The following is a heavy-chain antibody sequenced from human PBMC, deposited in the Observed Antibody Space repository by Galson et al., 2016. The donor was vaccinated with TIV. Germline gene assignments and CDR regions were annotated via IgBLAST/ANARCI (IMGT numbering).Heavy chain of an antibody. CDR3: ARLNRVNWDMDY. V-gene: IGHV3-23*01. D-gene: IGHD7-27*01. CDR1: GFTFSSYA. Sequence: SLRLSCAASGFTFSSYAMTWVRQAPGRGLEWVSGISINGGASYYADPVKGRFTISRDNAKNTLYLQMNSLRAEDTAVYYCARLNRVNWDMDYWGQGKLVTVSS. J-gene: IGHJ4*02. CDR2: ISINGGAS.